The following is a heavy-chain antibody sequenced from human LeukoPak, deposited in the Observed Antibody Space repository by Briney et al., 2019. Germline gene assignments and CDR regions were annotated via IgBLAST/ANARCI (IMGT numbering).Heavy chain of an antibody. Sequence: PGGSLRLSCAASGFTFSNAWMSWVRQAPGKGLEWVGRIKSKTDGGTTDYAAPVKGRFTISRDDSKNTLYLQMNSLKTEDTAVYYCTTAAPKDPKWELVGKDAFDIWGQGTMVTVSS. CDR2: IKSKTDGGTT. J-gene: IGHJ3*02. V-gene: IGHV3-15*01. CDR1: GFTFSNAW. CDR3: TTAAPKDPKWELVGKDAFDI. D-gene: IGHD1-26*01.